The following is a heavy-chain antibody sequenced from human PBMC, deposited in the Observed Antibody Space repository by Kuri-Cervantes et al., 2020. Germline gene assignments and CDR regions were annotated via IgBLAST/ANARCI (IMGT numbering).Heavy chain of an antibody. Sequence: GESLKISCAASGSTFSSYAMHWVRQAPGKGLEWVAVISYDGSNKYYADSVKGRFTISRDNSKNTLYLQMNSLRAEDTAVYYCASRAAAGKNYFDYWGQGTLVTVSS. V-gene: IGHV3-30-3*01. CDR3: ASRAAAGKNYFDY. CDR2: ISYDGSNK. D-gene: IGHD6-13*01. CDR1: GSTFSSYA. J-gene: IGHJ4*02.